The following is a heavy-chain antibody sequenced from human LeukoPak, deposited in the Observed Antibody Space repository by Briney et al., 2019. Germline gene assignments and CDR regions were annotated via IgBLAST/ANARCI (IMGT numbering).Heavy chain of an antibody. CDR3: ARVGWELLRRNYFDY. D-gene: IGHD1-26*01. V-gene: IGHV3-7*01. CDR1: GFTFSSYW. J-gene: IGHJ4*02. Sequence: QPGGSLRLSCAASGFTFSSYWMSWVRQAPGKGLEWVANIKQDGSEKYYVDSVKGRFTISRDNAKNSLYLQMNSLRAEDTAVYYCARVGWELLRRNYFDYWGQGTLVTVSS. CDR2: IKQDGSEK.